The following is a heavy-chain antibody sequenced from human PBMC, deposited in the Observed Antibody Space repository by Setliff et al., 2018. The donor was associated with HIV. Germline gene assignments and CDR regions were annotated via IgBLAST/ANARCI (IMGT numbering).Heavy chain of an antibody. CDR3: ARTRYSYGYFYYMDV. V-gene: IGHV4-4*02. Sequence: SETLSLTCAVSGASISSSNWWRWVRQTPGKGLEWIGYIYYTGSTHDNPSLKSRVTISVDTSKNQLSLKLRSVTAADTAVYYCARTRYSYGYFYYMDVWGKGTTVTVSS. CDR2: IYYTGST. J-gene: IGHJ6*03. CDR1: GASISSSNW. D-gene: IGHD5-18*01.